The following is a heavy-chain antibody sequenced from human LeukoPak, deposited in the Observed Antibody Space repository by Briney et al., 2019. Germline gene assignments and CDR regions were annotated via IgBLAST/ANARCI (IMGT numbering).Heavy chain of an antibody. V-gene: IGHV3-64*01. J-gene: IGHJ4*02. D-gene: IGHD5-24*01. CDR1: GFTFSSYA. CDR2: ISSNGGST. CDR3: ARGDGYMIRD. Sequence: PGGSLRLSCAASGFTFSSYAMHWVRQAPGKGLEYVSAISSNGGSTYYANSVKGRFTISRDYSKNTLYLQMNTLRVEDTAVYHCARGDGYMIRDWGQGTLVTVSP.